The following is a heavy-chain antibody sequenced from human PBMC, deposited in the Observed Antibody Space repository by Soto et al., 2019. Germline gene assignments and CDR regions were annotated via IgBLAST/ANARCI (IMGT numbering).Heavy chain of an antibody. J-gene: IGHJ5*02. CDR2: INPNSGNT. CDR1: GYIFTNYD. CDR3: ARGINYGDYSRWFYP. Sequence: QVQLVQSGAEVKKPGASVKVSCKASGYIFTNYDINWVRQATGQGLEYLGWINPNSGNTGYVQEFQGRVTMTRNTSISTACMELKSLRSEDTAVYYCARGINYGDYSRWFYPWGQGTLVTVSS. V-gene: IGHV1-8*01. D-gene: IGHD4-17*01.